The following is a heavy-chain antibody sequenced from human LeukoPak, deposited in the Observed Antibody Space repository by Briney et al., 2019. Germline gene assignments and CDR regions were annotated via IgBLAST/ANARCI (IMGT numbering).Heavy chain of an antibody. D-gene: IGHD6-6*01. CDR1: GGSISSGTYY. J-gene: IGHJ4*02. V-gene: IGHV4-39*07. Sequence: SETLSLTCGVSGGSISSGTYYWSWIRQPPGKGLKWIGEINHSGSTNYNPSLKSRVTISVDTSKNQFSLKLSSVTAADTAVYYCARGDTVAARPGRFDYWGQGTLVTVSS. CDR3: ARGDTVAARPGRFDY. CDR2: INHSGST.